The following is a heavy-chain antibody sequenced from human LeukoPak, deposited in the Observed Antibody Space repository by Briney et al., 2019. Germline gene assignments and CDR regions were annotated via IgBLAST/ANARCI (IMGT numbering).Heavy chain of an antibody. Sequence: GASVKVSCKASGYTFTSYYMHWVRQAPGQGLEWMGWISAYNGNTNYAQKLQGRVTMTTDTSTSTAYMELRSLRSDDTAVYYCARGGVDSSGYYWDYFDYWGQGTLVTVSS. D-gene: IGHD3-22*01. J-gene: IGHJ4*02. CDR3: ARGGVDSSGYYWDYFDY. CDR2: ISAYNGNT. CDR1: GYTFTSYY. V-gene: IGHV1-18*04.